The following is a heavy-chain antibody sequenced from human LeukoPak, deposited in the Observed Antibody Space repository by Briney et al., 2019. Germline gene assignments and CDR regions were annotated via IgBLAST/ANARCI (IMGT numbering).Heavy chain of an antibody. J-gene: IGHJ4*02. CDR3: ARLRGYSGYDLGDYFDY. D-gene: IGHD5-12*01. CDR2: IIPIFGTA. V-gene: IGHV1-69*05. CDR1: GGTFSSYA. Sequence: SVKVSCKASGGTFSSYAISWVRQAPGQGREWMGRIIPIFGTANYAQKFQGRVTITTDESTSTAYMELSSLRSEDTAVYYCARLRGYSGYDLGDYFDYWGQGTLVTVSS.